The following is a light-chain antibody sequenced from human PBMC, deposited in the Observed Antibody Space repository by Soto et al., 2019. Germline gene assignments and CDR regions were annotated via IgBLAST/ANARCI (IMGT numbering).Light chain of an antibody. CDR3: QQYNRYSPQT. V-gene: IGKV1-5*01. CDR2: DAS. J-gene: IGKJ1*01. CDR1: QSISSW. Sequence: DIQMTQSPSTLSASVGDRVTITCRASQSISSWLAWYQQKPGKAPKLLIYDASSLESGVPSRFSGSGSGTELTLTISSLQPDDFATYYCQQYNRYSPQTFGQGTKVEIK.